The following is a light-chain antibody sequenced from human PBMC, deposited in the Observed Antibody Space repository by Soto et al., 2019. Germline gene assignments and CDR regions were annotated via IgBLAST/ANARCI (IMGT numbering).Light chain of an antibody. CDR3: SSHAGSDNFVG. V-gene: IGLV2-8*01. CDR1: SSDIGGYNY. Sequence: QSALTQPPSASGSPRQSVTISCTGTSSDIGGYNYVSWYQQHPGKAPKLMIYELSKRPSGVPDRVSGSKSGNTPSLTVSGLQAEDVADYYRSSHAGSDNFVGVGGGTRLAF. J-gene: IGLJ2*01. CDR2: ELS.